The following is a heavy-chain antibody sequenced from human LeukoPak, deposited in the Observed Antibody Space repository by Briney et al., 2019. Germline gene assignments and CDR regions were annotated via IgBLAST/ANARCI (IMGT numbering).Heavy chain of an antibody. Sequence: GGSLRLSCAASGFTFSDNAMHWVRQAPGKGLEWVAVISYDGTIKNYADSVKGRFTISTDNTRNTVFLQTNSLRGEDTAIYYCARVQGGGFRTADFWGQGTVVTVSS. CDR3: ARVQGGGFRTADF. CDR1: GFTFSDNA. CDR2: ISYDGTIK. D-gene: IGHD3-10*01. J-gene: IGHJ4*01. V-gene: IGHV3-30*04.